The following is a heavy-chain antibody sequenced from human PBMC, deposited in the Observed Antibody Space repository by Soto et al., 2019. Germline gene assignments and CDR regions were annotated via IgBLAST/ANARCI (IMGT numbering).Heavy chain of an antibody. J-gene: IGHJ4*02. Sequence: KQSQTLSLTCAISGDSVSSNSAAWNWIRQSPSRGLEWLGRTYYRSKWYNEYAVSVKSRITINSDTSKNQFSLQLNSVTPEDTAVYYCARDLTMVRGVPGLIDYWGQGTLVTVSS. CDR3: ARDLTMVRGVPGLIDY. CDR2: TYYRSKWYN. CDR1: GDSVSSNSAA. D-gene: IGHD3-10*01. V-gene: IGHV6-1*01.